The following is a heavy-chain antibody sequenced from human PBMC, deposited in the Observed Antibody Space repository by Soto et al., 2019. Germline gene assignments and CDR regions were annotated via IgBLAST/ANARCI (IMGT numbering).Heavy chain of an antibody. D-gene: IGHD3-10*01. J-gene: IGHJ5*02. CDR3: VRDYYGSGSTNWFDP. CDR2: TYYRSKWYN. Sequence: SQTLSLTCAISGDSVSSNSAAWNWIRQSPSRGLEWLGRTYYRSKWYNDYAISVKSRMIINPATSKNQFSLQLNSVTPEDTAVYYCVRDYYGSGSTNWFDPWGQGTLVTVSS. CDR1: GDSVSSNSAA. V-gene: IGHV6-1*01.